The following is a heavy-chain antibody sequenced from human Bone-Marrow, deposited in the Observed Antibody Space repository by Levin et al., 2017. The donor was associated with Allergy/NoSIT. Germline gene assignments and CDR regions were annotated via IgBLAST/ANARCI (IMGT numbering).Heavy chain of an antibody. Sequence: PGGSLRLSCTASGFSITNYEMHWVRHAPGKGLEWLSYINDSGGTTYFADSVKGRFTISRDSAKNSLYLQMNSLRAEDTAIYYCARRDPRPFGFWSLTYERHYYGMDVWGQGTTVNVS. CDR3: ARRDPRPFGFWSLTYERHYYGMDV. V-gene: IGHV3-48*03. D-gene: IGHD3-3*01. CDR2: INDSGGTT. J-gene: IGHJ6*02. CDR1: GFSITNYE.